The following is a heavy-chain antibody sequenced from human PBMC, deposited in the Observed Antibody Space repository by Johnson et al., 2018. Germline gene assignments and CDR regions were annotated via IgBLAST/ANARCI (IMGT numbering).Heavy chain of an antibody. D-gene: IGHD3-3*01. CDR1: GFTFSSYG. CDR3: AKTRGYYPDYYYYGMDV. CDR2: ISSDASNK. J-gene: IGHJ6*02. V-gene: IGHV3-30*18. Sequence: VQLVESGGGVVQPGRSLRLSCAASGFTFSSYGMHWVRQAPGKGLEWVALISSDASNKYYADSVKGRFTISRDNSKNTLYLQMNSLRAEDTAVYYCAKTRGYYPDYYYYGMDVWGQGTTVTVSS.